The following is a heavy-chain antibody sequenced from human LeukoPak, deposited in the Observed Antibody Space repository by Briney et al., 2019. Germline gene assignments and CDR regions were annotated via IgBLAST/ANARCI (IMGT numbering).Heavy chain of an antibody. CDR2: INHSGST. CDR1: GGSFSGYY. CDR3: ARGGGWIQLWFRQLDY. Sequence: KPSETLSLTCAVYGGSFSGYYWSWIRQPPGKGLEWIGEINHSGSTNYNPSLKSRVTISVGTSKNQFSLKLSSVTAADTAVYYCARGGGWIQLWFRQLDYWGQGTLVTVSS. J-gene: IGHJ4*02. V-gene: IGHV4-34*01. D-gene: IGHD5-18*01.